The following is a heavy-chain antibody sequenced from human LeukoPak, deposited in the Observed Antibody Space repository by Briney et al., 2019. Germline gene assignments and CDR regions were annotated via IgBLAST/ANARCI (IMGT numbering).Heavy chain of an antibody. V-gene: IGHV3-11*06. D-gene: IGHD2-15*01. J-gene: IGHJ5*02. CDR3: ARDRYCSGGSCYGWFDP. Sequence: KPGGSLRLSCAASGFTFSDYYISWIRQAPGKGLEWVSYISSSSSYTKYADSVKGRFTISRDNAKNSLYLQMNSLSAEDTAVYHCARDRYCSGGSCYGWFDPWGQGTLVTVSS. CDR1: GFTFSDYY. CDR2: ISSSSSYT.